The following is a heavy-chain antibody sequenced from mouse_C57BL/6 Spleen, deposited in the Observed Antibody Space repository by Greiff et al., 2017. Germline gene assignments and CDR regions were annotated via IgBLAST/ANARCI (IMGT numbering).Heavy chain of an antibody. D-gene: IGHD4-1*01. Sequence: EVKLQESGPGLVKPSQSLSLTCSVTGYSITSGYYWNWIRQFPGNKLEWMGYIRYDGSNNYNQTLKKRITITRDTSKHQFFLKLNSGTTEYTAKYDCARETNWDGDWDFDVWGTGTTVTVSS. CDR3: ARETNWDGDWDFDV. V-gene: IGHV3-6*01. CDR1: GYSITSGYY. CDR2: IRYDGSN. J-gene: IGHJ1*03.